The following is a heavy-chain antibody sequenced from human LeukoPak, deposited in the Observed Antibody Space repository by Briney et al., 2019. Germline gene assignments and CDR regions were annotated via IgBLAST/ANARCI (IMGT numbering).Heavy chain of an antibody. CDR3: AKARSSSWYYFDY. V-gene: IGHV3-23*01. D-gene: IGHD6-13*01. CDR2: ISGSGGST. J-gene: IGHJ4*02. CDR1: GFTVSSNY. Sequence: GGSLRLSCAASGFTVSSNYMSWVRQAPGKGLEWVSAISGSGGSTYYADSVKGRFTISRDNSKNTLYLQMNSLRAEDTAVYYCAKARSSSWYYFDYWGQGTLVTVSS.